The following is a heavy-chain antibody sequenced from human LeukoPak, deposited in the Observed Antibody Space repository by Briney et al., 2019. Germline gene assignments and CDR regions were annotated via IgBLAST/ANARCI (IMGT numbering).Heavy chain of an antibody. D-gene: IGHD5-24*01. CDR3: ARGERWLQASPDY. CDR2: MNPNSGNT. J-gene: IGHJ4*02. Sequence: GASVEVSCKASGYTFTSYNINWVRQATGQGLEWMGWMNPNSGNTGYAQKFQGRVTITRNTSISTAYMELSSLRSEDTAVYYCARGERWLQASPDYWGQRTLVTVSS. V-gene: IGHV1-8*03. CDR1: GYTFTSYN.